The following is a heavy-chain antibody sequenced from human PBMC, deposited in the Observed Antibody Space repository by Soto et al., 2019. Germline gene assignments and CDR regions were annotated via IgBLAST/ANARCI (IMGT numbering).Heavy chain of an antibody. V-gene: IGHV3-30*18. CDR3: GKYSDYGDHRDWFDP. CDR1: GFTFSSYG. Sequence: ESGGGVVQPGRSLRLSCAASGFTFSSYGMHWVRQAPGKGLEWVAVISYHGNNKYYADSVKGRFTISRDNSKNTLYLQMNSLRAEDTAVYYCGKYSDYGDHRDWFDPWGQGTLVTVSS. CDR2: ISYHGNNK. J-gene: IGHJ5*02. D-gene: IGHD4-17*01.